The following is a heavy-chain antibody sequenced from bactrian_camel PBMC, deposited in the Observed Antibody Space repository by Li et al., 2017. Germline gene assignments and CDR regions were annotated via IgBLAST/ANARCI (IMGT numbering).Heavy chain of an antibody. CDR3: ASTIGWTLSEYNY. D-gene: IGHD2*01. CDR1: GFAFSTSA. V-gene: IGHV3S42*01. Sequence: VQLVESGGDLVQPGGSLRLSCAASGFAFSTSAMSWVRQAPGKGLEWVAQIAYDGWVTRYHDSAKGRFTISRDNARNTLYLQMNSLKSEDTALYYCASTIGWTLSEYNYWGQGTQVTVS. CDR2: IAYDGWVT. J-gene: IGHJ4*01.